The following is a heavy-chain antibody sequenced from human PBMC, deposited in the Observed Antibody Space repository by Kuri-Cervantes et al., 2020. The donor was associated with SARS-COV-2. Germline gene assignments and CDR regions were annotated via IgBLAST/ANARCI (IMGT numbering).Heavy chain of an antibody. J-gene: IGHJ6*03. D-gene: IGHD1-26*01. V-gene: IGHV3-23*01. CDR2: ISGSGGST. CDR3: AKASLVGYYYYYMDV. Sequence: GESLKISCEASGFTFSRSVINWVRQAPGEGLEWVSAISGSGGSTYYADSVKGRFTISRDNSKNTLYLQMNSLRAEDTAVYYCAKASLVGYYYYYMDVWGKGTTVTVSS. CDR1: GFTFSRSV.